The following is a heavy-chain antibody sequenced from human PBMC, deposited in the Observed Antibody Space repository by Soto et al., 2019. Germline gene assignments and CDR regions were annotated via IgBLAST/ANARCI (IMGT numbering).Heavy chain of an antibody. D-gene: IGHD3-3*01. CDR2: ISAYNGNT. CDR3: ARDKEYYDFWSGYSPWAFDI. J-gene: IGHJ3*02. Sequence: QVQLVQSGAEVKKPGASVKVSCKASGYTFTSYGISWVRQAPGQGLEWMGWISAYNGNTNYAQKHQGRFTITTDTSTSTAYMELRSLGSDDTAVYYCARDKEYYDFWSGYSPWAFDIWGQGTMVTVSS. V-gene: IGHV1-18*01. CDR1: GYTFTSYG.